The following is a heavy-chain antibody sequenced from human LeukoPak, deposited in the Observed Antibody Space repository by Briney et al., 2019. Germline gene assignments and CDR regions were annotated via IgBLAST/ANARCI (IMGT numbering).Heavy chain of an antibody. D-gene: IGHD2-21*02. Sequence: SETLSLTCTVSGGSISSYYWSWIRQPAGKGLEWIGRIHTSGSTNYNPSLKSRVTMSVDTSKNQFSLKLSSVTAADTDVYYCARDGYVYCGGDCLDAFDIWGQGTMVTVSS. CDR3: ARDGYVYCGGDCLDAFDI. V-gene: IGHV4-4*07. J-gene: IGHJ3*02. CDR1: GGSISSYY. CDR2: IHTSGST.